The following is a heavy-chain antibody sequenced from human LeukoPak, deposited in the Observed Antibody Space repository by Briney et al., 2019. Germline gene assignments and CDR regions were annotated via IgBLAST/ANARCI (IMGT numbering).Heavy chain of an antibody. V-gene: IGHV1-69*01. CDR2: VIPIFGTA. CDR3: ASGMGTWGAFDI. J-gene: IGHJ3*02. D-gene: IGHD3-16*01. Sequence: SVKVSCKASGGTFSSYAISWVRQAPGQGLEWMGGVIPIFGTANYAQKFQGRVTITADESTSTAYMELSSLRSEDTAVYYCASGMGTWGAFDIWGQGTMVTVSS. CDR1: GGTFSSYA.